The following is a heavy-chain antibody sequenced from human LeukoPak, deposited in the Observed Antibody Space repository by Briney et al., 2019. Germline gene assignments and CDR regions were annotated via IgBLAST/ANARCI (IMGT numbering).Heavy chain of an antibody. CDR2: IKSKTDGGTT. D-gene: IGHD6-13*01. CDR1: GFTLCNAW. Sequence: PGGPLTLSRAASGFTLCNAWMSYVRQPPGRALEGVGRIKSKTDGGTTDYAAPVKGRFTISRDDSKTTLYLQMNSLQTEDTAVYYCTTSSWYFYYGMDVCGQATTVTVSS. CDR3: TTSSWYFYYGMDV. V-gene: IGHV3-15*01. J-gene: IGHJ6*02.